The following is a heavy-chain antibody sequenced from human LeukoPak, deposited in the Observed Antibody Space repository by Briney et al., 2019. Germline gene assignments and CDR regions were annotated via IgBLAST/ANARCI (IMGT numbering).Heavy chain of an antibody. V-gene: IGHV3-30*18. CDR1: GFTFSSYG. CDR2: ISYDGGNK. Sequence: QSGGSLRLSCAASGFTFSSYGMHWVRQAPGKGLEWVAVISYDGGNKYYADSVKGRFTISRDNSKNTLYLQMNSLRAEDTAVYYCAKDQDGYYFDYWGQGTLVTVSS. J-gene: IGHJ4*02. CDR3: AKDQDGYYFDY.